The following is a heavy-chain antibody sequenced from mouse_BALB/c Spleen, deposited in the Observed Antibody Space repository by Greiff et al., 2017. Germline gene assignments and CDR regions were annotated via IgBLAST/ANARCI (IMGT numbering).Heavy chain of an antibody. CDR3: ARGDGNYETDY. V-gene: IGHV1-12*01. J-gene: IGHJ2*01. Sequence: QVQLQQPGAELVKPGASVKMSCKASGYTFTSYNMHWVKQTPGQGLEWIGAIYPGNGDTSYNQKFKGKATLTADKSSSTAYMQLSSLTSEDSAVYYCARGDGNYETDYWGQGTTLTVSS. CDR2: IYPGNGDT. CDR1: GYTFTSYN. D-gene: IGHD2-1*01.